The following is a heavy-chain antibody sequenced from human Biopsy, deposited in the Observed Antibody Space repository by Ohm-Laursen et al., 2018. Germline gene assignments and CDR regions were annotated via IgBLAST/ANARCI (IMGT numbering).Heavy chain of an antibody. CDR1: GFTFSDYW. J-gene: IGHJ4*02. V-gene: IGHV3-7*01. D-gene: IGHD1-26*01. Sequence: SLRLSCAAPGFTFSDYWMGWVRQAPGKGLEWVANIKQDGNEKYYVDSVMGRFTISRDNGKNSLYLQMNSLRAEDTAVYYWARARGSGRLRYHFDYWGQGTLVTVSS. CDR3: ARARGSGRLRYHFDY. CDR2: IKQDGNEK.